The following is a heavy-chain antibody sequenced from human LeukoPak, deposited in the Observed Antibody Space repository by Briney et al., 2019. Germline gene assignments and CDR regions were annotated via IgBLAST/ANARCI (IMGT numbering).Heavy chain of an antibody. J-gene: IGHJ4*02. Sequence: GGSLRLSCAASGFTFSSYAMSWVRQAPGKGLEWVSAISGSGGSTYYADSVKGRFTTSRDNSKNTLYLQMSSLRAEDTAVYYCAKIPDRKTTADYWGQGTLVTVSS. CDR3: AKIPDRKTTADY. CDR2: ISGSGGST. D-gene: IGHD4-11*01. V-gene: IGHV3-23*01. CDR1: GFTFSSYA.